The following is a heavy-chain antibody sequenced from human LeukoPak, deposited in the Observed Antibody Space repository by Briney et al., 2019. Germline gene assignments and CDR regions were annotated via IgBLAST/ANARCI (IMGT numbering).Heavy chain of an antibody. V-gene: IGHV3-23*01. CDR2: ISGRGDNT. Sequence: GGSLRPSCAASGFTFYSYAMSWVRQAPGKGLEWVSGISGRGDNTYNADSVKGRFTISRDNSKNTLYLQMNSLRAEDTAVYYCAKAQGSLVWNVAFNIWGQGTVVTVSS. CDR1: GFTFYSYA. CDR3: AKAQGSLVWNVAFNI. J-gene: IGHJ3*02. D-gene: IGHD1-1*01.